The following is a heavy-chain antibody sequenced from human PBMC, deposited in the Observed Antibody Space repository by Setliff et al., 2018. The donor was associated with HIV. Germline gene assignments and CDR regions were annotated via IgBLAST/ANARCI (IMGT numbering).Heavy chain of an antibody. CDR1: GGSISSGGYY. CDR2: IYYSGRI. V-gene: IGHV4-31*03. CDR3: ARGKDPGLYFDN. D-gene: IGHD2-15*01. J-gene: IGHJ4*02. Sequence: PSETLSLTCTVSGGSISSGGYYWSWIRQHPGKGLEWIGYIYYSGRINYNPSLKSRLTVSIDTSKNHLSLKVISVSVADTAMYFCARGKDPGLYFDNWRQGTLVTVSS.